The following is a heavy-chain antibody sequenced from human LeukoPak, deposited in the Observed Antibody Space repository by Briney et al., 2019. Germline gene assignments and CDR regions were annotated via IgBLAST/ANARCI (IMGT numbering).Heavy chain of an antibody. Sequence: PRGSLRLSCVASGFTFSSYEMSWVRQAPGKGLEWLSYISSSGSTIYYADFVKGRFTISRDNAKNSVYLQMNSLRAEDTAVYYCARETYFDYWGQGTLLTVSS. V-gene: IGHV3-48*03. CDR1: GFTFSSYE. J-gene: IGHJ4*02. CDR2: ISSSGSTI. CDR3: ARETYFDY.